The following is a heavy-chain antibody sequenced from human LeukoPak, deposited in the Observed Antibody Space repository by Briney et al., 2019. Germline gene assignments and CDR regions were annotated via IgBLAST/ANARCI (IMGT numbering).Heavy chain of an antibody. D-gene: IGHD3-10*01. CDR3: VNWNAEDHGSGSNYLDC. CDR1: GLTFRTYT. CDR2: FSISSSYI. Sequence: KPGGPLRFSGPPSGLTFRTYTMTWVRKAQGKGLEWVSSFSISSSYIYYADSVKGRFTISRDNSKNTLYLQMNSLRAEDTAVYYCVNWNAEDHGSGSNYLDCWGQGTLVTVSS. J-gene: IGHJ4*02. V-gene: IGHV3-21*01.